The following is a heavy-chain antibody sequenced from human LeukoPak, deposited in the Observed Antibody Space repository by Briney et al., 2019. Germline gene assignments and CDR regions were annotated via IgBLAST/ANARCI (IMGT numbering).Heavy chain of an antibody. D-gene: IGHD2-2*01. Sequence: PSETLSLTCSVSGGSINSRSYSWTWIRQPPGKDLEWIGSINYRGNTYFNPSLKSRVTISVDTSKNQFSLKLSSVTAADTAVYYCARTIDVVVPAAIEYYFDYWGQGTLVTVSS. J-gene: IGHJ4*02. V-gene: IGHV4-39*07. CDR2: INYRGNT. CDR3: ARTIDVVVPAAIEYYFDY. CDR1: GGSINSRSYS.